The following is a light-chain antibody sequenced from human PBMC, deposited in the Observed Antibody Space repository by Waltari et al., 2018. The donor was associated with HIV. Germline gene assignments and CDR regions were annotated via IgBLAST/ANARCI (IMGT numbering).Light chain of an antibody. CDR1: ASNMGKHY. CDR2: DNN. CDR3: GTWDSGVSAGV. J-gene: IGLJ3*02. Sequence: QSVLPPPPSLSAVPGPKVTIPCPVSASNMGKHYVSCSQQPPETAPKLILDDNNKRPAGIPDRFSGSKSGTSATLAITGLRTGDEADYYCGTWDSGVSAGVFGGGTKLTVL. V-gene: IGLV1-51*01.